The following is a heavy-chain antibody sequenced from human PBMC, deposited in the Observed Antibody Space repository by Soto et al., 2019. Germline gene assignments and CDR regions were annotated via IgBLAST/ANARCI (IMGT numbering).Heavy chain of an antibody. CDR2: ISYDGSNK. CDR3: AQDGPANLWGFDP. Sequence: GASLRLACAASGFTFSSYGMHWVRQAPGKGLEWVAVISYDGSNKYYADSVKGRFTISRDNSKNTLYLQMNSLRAEDTAVYYCAQDGPANLWGFDPWGQGT. D-gene: IGHD3-10*01. V-gene: IGHV3-30*18. J-gene: IGHJ5*02. CDR1: GFTFSSYG.